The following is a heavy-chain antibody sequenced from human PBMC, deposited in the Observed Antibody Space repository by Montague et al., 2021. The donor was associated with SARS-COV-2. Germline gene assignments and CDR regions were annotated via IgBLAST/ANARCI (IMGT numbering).Heavy chain of an antibody. V-gene: IGHV4-4*02. CDR2: RYHDGRT. CDR1: GGSISTSNW. Sequence: SETLSLTRAVSGGSISTSNWWTWVRPPPGKGLQWIGERYHDGRTNYNPSRKSRVTISLDKSKNQFSLKLSSVTAADTAVYYCARGEYYSGWYGLKYYFDYWGQGTLVIVSS. J-gene: IGHJ4*02. D-gene: IGHD6-19*01. CDR3: ARGEYYSGWYGLKYYFDY.